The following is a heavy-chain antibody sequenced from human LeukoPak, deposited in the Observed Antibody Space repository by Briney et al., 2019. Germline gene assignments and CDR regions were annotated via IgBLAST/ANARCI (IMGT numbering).Heavy chain of an antibody. J-gene: IGHJ6*03. Sequence: SVKVSCKASGYTFTSYIISWVRQAPGQGLEWMGGVIPIFGTANYAQKFQGRVTITTDESTSTAYMELSSLRSEDTAVYYCARDLGIAARPPYYYYMDVWGKGTTVTVSS. CDR3: ARDLGIAARPPYYYYMDV. CDR1: GYTFTSYI. V-gene: IGHV1-69*05. CDR2: VIPIFGTA. D-gene: IGHD6-6*01.